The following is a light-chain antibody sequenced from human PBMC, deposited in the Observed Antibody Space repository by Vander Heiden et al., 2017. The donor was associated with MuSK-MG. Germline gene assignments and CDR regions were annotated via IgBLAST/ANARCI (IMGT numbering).Light chain of an antibody. V-gene: IGKV1-8*01. CDR1: QSISSY. CDR2: AAS. J-gene: IGKJ1*01. Sequence: AIRMTQSPSSLSASTGDRVTITCRASQSISSYLAWYQQKPGKAPKLLIYAASTLQSGVPSRFSGSGSGTDFTLTISSLQPEDFATYYCQQNDSSPRTFGQRTKVEIK. CDR3: QQNDSSPRT.